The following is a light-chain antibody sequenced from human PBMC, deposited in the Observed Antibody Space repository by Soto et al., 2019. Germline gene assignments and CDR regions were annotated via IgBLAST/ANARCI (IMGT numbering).Light chain of an antibody. CDR3: AAWDDSLNGLV. V-gene: IGLV1-44*01. CDR2: SYN. CDR1: SSNIESNA. J-gene: IGLJ3*02. Sequence: QSVLTQPPSASGTPGQRVSISCSGSSSNIESNAVSWYQQLPGTAPKLLIYSYNQRPLGVPDRFSASKSGTSASLAISGLQSEDEADYYCAAWDDSLNGLVFGGGTKLTVL.